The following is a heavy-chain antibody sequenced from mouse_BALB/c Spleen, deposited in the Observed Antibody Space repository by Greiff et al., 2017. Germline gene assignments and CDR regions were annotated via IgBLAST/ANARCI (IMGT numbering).Heavy chain of an antibody. Sequence: VQLQQSGPELVKPGASVKMSCKASGYTFTSYVMHWVKQKPGQGLEWIGYINPYNDGTKYNQKFKGKATLTADKSSSTAYMQLSSLTSEDSAVYYCARTAYEAWFAYWGQGTLVTVSA. CDR1: GYTFTSYV. CDR2: INPYNDGT. D-gene: IGHD1-2*01. CDR3: ARTAYEAWFAY. V-gene: IGHV1-14*01. J-gene: IGHJ3*01.